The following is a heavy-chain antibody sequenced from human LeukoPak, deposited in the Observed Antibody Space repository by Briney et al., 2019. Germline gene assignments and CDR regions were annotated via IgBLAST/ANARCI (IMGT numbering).Heavy chain of an antibody. D-gene: IGHD6-19*01. J-gene: IGHJ4*02. CDR3: TTQRWLVPDLDY. CDR1: GFSLSYAW. V-gene: IGHV3-15*01. CDR2: IKSKKNGGTA. Sequence: GGSLRLSCPLSGFSLSYAWMSWVRQAPGKGLEWVGRIKSKKNGGTADYSAPVKGRFTISRDDSKNTLYLEMNSLKTEDTAVYYCTTQRWLVPDLDYWDQGTLVTVSS.